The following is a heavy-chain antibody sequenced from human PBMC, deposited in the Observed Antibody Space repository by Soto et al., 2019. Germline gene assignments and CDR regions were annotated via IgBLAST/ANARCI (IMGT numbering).Heavy chain of an antibody. D-gene: IGHD2-15*01. Sequence: PGGALRVSCGACGLTFSSYGMHRVRQAPGRGLEWVAVISYDGSNKYYGESVKGRFTISRDNSNNTMYLQMNSLRAEDTAVYYCANASYCSGGSCYPHYYYGMDVWGQGTTVTVYS. CDR3: ANASYCSGGSCYPHYYYGMDV. CDR2: ISYDGSNK. CDR1: GLTFSSYG. J-gene: IGHJ6*02. V-gene: IGHV3-30*18.